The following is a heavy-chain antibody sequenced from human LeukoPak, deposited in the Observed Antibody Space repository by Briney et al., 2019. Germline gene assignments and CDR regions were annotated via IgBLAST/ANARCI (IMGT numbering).Heavy chain of an antibody. Sequence: SETLSLTCTVSGGSISSSSYYWGWIRQPPGKGLEWIGSIYYSGSTYYNPSLKSRVTISVDTSKNQFSLKLSSVTAADTAVYYCARVRGAADGTVEYIDYWGQGTLVTVSS. CDR1: GGSISSSSYY. CDR2: IYYSGST. D-gene: IGHD6-13*01. J-gene: IGHJ4*02. V-gene: IGHV4-39*07. CDR3: ARVRGAADGTVEYIDY.